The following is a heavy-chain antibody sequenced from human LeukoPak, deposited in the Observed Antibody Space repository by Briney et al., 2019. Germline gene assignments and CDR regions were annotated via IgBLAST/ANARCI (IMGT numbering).Heavy chain of an antibody. Sequence: ASETLSLTCNVSVGSITSSNHLWGWIRQTPGEGLEWIVCVFFQNTYYNPSLKSRVSISVDRTRGLFSLDLRSVTAADTALYYCARQKGSTGFFDFWGRGALVTVSS. CDR3: ARQKGSTGFFDF. J-gene: IGHJ4*02. D-gene: IGHD6-25*01. CDR2: VFFQNT. CDR1: VGSITSSNHL. V-gene: IGHV4-39*01.